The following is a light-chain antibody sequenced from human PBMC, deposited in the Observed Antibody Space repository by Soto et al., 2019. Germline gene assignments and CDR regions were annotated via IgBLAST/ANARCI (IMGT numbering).Light chain of an antibody. V-gene: IGKV3-15*01. Sequence: EVVMTQSPAALSVSPGERATLSCRASQSINSNLAWYQQKPGQAPRLLVYGASTMATGIPARFSGTGSGTEFTLTIISLQSEDFAVYYWQQYNTWPGWTFGQGTKVEIK. CDR1: QSINSN. CDR2: GAS. CDR3: QQYNTWPGWT. J-gene: IGKJ1*01.